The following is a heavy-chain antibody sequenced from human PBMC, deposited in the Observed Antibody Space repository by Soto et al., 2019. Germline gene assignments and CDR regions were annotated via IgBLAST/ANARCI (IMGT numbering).Heavy chain of an antibody. CDR3: ARDSLITYYYGSGSSH. D-gene: IGHD3-10*01. Sequence: GGSLRLSCAASGFTFSSYSMNWVRQAPGKGLEWVSYISSSSSTIYYADSVKGRFTISRDNAKNSLYLQMNSLRDEDTAVYYCARDSLITYYYGSGSSHWGQGTLVTVSS. CDR2: ISSSSSTI. J-gene: IGHJ4*02. V-gene: IGHV3-48*02. CDR1: GFTFSSYS.